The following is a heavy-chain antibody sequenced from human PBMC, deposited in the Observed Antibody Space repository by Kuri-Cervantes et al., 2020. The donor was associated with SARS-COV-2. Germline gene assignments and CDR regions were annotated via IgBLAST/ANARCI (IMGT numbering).Heavy chain of an antibody. CDR1: GYTFTGYY. CDR2: INPNSGGT. CDR3: ATSPVVYGVPITYYYYYGMDV. Sequence: ASVKVSCKASGYTFTGYYMHWVRQAPGQGLEWMGWINPNSGGTNYAQKFQGRVTMTRDTSISTAYMELSSLRSEDTAVYYCATSPVVYGVPITYYYYYGMDVWGQGTTVTVSS. J-gene: IGHJ6*02. D-gene: IGHD4-17*01. V-gene: IGHV1-2*02.